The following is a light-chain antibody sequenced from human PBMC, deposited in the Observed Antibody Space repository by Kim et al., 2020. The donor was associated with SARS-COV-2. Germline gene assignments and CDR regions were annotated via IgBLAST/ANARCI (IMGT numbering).Light chain of an antibody. CDR1: QTIRSNF. J-gene: IGKJ5*01. CDR2: GVS. Sequence: VLTQSPATLSFSPGERATLSCRASQTIRSNFLAWFQQKPGQAPRLVLYGVSNRATDIPDRFSGSGSGTDFTLTISSLEPEDFAVYYCHHYGSSAPFTFGQGTRLEIK. V-gene: IGKV3-20*01. CDR3: HHYGSSAPFT.